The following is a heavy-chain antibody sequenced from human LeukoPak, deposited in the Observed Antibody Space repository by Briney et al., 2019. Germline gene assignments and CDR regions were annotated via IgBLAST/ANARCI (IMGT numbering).Heavy chain of an antibody. J-gene: IGHJ4*02. D-gene: IGHD3-10*01. CDR3: ATDRQVYGSGEYYFDY. CDR2: IYNSGST. Sequence: SETLSLTCSVSGGSVSSRNYSWTWIRQPPGKGLEWIGYIYNSGSTTCNPSLKSRVTISVDKSKNQFSLKLSSVTPADTAVYYCATDRQVYGSGEYYFDYWGQGTLVSVSS. V-gene: IGHV4-61*01. CDR1: GGSVSSRNYS.